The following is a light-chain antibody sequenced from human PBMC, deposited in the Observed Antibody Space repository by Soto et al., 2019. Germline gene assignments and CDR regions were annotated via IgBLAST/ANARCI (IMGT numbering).Light chain of an antibody. CDR1: SRDVGSYNR. CDR3: NSYTGSSTYV. Sequence: QSALTQPPSVYGSPGQSGAISCTGTSRDVGSYNRVSWYQKPPGAAPKLMIYEVSNRPSGVPDRFSGSKSGNTASLTISGLQAEDEADYYCNSYTGSSTYVFGTGTKLTVL. J-gene: IGLJ1*01. CDR2: EVS. V-gene: IGLV2-18*02.